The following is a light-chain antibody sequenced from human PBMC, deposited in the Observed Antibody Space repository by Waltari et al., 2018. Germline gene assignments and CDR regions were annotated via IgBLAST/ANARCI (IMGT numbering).Light chain of an antibody. V-gene: IGLV2-14*01. Sequence: QSALTQPASVSGSPGQSITISCTGTSSDVGGYNHVPWYQQPPGKAPKLLILEVTNRPLGISIRCSGSRSGNTASLTISGLQAEDEGEYYCSSFTTIGTLVVFGGGTKVTVL. CDR1: SSDVGGYNH. J-gene: IGLJ2*01. CDR3: SSFTTIGTLVV. CDR2: EVT.